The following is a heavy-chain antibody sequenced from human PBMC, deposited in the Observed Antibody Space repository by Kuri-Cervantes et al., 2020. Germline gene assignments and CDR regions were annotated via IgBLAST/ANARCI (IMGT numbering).Heavy chain of an antibody. CDR3: AVGESDAFDI. D-gene: IGHD4-17*01. J-gene: IGHJ3*02. CDR2: ISWNSGSI. Sequence: SLKISCAASGFTFDDYAMHWVRQAPGKGLEWVSGISWNSGSIGYADSVKGRFTISRDNARNSLYLQMNSLRAEDTALYYCAVGESDAFDIWGQGTMVTVSS. V-gene: IGHV3-9*01. CDR1: GFTFDDYA.